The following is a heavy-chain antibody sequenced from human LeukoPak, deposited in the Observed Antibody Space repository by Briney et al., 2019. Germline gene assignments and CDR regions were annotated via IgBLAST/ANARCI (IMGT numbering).Heavy chain of an antibody. V-gene: IGHV3-9*01. D-gene: IGHD2-21*02. CDR1: GFTFDTRG. CDR2: ISWNSGRI. J-gene: IGHJ6*02. Sequence: GGSLRLSCATSGFTFDTRGMHWVRQTPGKGLEWVAGISWNSGRIGYADSVKGRFTISRDSAEKSLYLQMNSLRAEDTALYYCVKSPHSCYSHGMDVWGQGTTVTVSS. CDR3: VKSPHSCYSHGMDV.